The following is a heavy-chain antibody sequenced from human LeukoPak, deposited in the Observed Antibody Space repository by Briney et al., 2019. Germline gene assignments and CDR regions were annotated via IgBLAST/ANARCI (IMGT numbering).Heavy chain of an antibody. CDR3: ASTSGGIIVAAGTEGDY. CDR1: GFTFSTHS. Sequence: GGSLRLSCAASGFTFSTHSMNWVRQAPGKGLEWVSSISTTSSYIYYADSVRGRFTISRDNAKNSLYLQMNSLRAEDTAVYYCASTSGGIIVAAGTEGDYWGQGTLVTVSS. CDR2: ISTTSSYI. J-gene: IGHJ4*02. D-gene: IGHD6-13*01. V-gene: IGHV3-21*01.